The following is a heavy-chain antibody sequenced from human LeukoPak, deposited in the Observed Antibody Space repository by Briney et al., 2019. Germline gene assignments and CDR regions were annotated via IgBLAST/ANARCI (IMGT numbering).Heavy chain of an antibody. V-gene: IGHV3-23*01. D-gene: IGHD2-15*01. Sequence: GGSLRLSCAASGFTFASYALSWVRQAPGKGLEWVSAISGSGGSTYYSDSVRGRFTISRDNFKRTLFLQMNSLRAEDTAVYYCAKDPRYCSGGSCYIYFYYYMDVWGKGTTVTVSS. CDR3: AKDPRYCSGGSCYIYFYYYMDV. CDR2: ISGSGGST. J-gene: IGHJ6*03. CDR1: GFTFASYA.